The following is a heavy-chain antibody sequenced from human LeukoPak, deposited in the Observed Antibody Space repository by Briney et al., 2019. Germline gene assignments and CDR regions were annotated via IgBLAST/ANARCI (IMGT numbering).Heavy chain of an antibody. CDR2: INHSGST. D-gene: IGHD3-10*01. CDR3: ARRGVFAFFYYYGMDV. J-gene: IGHJ6*02. V-gene: IGHV4-34*01. Sequence: SETLSLTCAVYGGSFSGYYWSWIRQPPGKGLEWIGEINHSGSTNYNPSLKSRVTISVDTSKNQLSLKLSSVTAADTAVYYCARRGVFAFFYYYGMDVWGQGTTVTVSS. CDR1: GGSFSGYY.